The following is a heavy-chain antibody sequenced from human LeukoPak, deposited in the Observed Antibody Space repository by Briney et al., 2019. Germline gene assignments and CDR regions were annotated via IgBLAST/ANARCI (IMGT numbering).Heavy chain of an antibody. V-gene: IGHV3-66*01. CDR1: GFTASSNY. J-gene: IGHJ4*02. CDR3: ARENYDSSGYFVRWDHYFDY. D-gene: IGHD3-22*01. Sequence: GGSLRLSCAASGFTASSNYMSWVRQAPGKGLEWVSVIYSGGSTYYADSVKGRFTISRDNSKNTLYLQMNSLRAEDTAVYYCARENYDSSGYFVRWDHYFDYWGQGTLVTVSS. CDR2: IYSGGST.